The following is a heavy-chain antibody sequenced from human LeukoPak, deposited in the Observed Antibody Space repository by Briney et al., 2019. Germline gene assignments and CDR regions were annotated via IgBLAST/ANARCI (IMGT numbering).Heavy chain of an antibody. CDR1: GYTLTELS. V-gene: IGHV1-24*01. Sequence: ASVKVSCKVSGYTLTELSMHWVRQAPGKGLDWMGGFDPEDGETNYAQKFQGRVTLTEDTSTDTAYMELSSLRSEDTAVYYCATERITMVRGDPSGYFDYWGQGTLVTVSS. CDR2: FDPEDGET. CDR3: ATERITMVRGDPSGYFDY. J-gene: IGHJ4*02. D-gene: IGHD3-10*01.